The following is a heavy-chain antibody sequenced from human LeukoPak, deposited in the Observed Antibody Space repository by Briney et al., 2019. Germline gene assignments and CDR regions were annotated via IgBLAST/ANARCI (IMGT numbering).Heavy chain of an antibody. CDR3: TTDIAVAAFDY. Sequence: PGGSLRLSCAASGFTFSSYEMNWVRQAPGKGLEWVSYISGSGRTIYYADSVKGRFTISRDNAKTSLYLQMHSLRAEDTAVYYCTTDIAVAAFDYWGQGTLVTVSS. CDR1: GFTFSSYE. V-gene: IGHV3-48*03. D-gene: IGHD6-19*01. J-gene: IGHJ4*02. CDR2: ISGSGRTI.